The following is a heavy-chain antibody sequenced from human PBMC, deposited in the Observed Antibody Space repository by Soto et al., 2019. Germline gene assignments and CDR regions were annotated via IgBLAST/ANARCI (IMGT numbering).Heavy chain of an antibody. V-gene: IGHV3-23*01. Sequence: AGGYLRLSCAASGFTFRTYGMSWVRQAPGKGLDWVSGISGSGRNTYYADSVKGRFNISRDNSKNTLFLQMNSLRAEDTAVYYCAKNGPSSSPSEIVSWGQGP. CDR3: AKNGPSSSPSEIVS. D-gene: IGHD6-6*01. CDR1: GFTFRTYG. CDR2: ISGSGRNT. J-gene: IGHJ4*02.